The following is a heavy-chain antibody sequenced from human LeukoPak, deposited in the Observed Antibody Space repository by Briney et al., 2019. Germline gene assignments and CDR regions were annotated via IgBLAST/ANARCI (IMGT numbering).Heavy chain of an antibody. V-gene: IGHV3-23*01. J-gene: IGHJ6*04. CDR3: AELGITMIGGV. Sequence: GGSLRLSCAASGFTFSSYAMTWVRQAPGKGLEWVSGINGSGGRTYYAVSVKGRFTISRDNSKNSLYLQMNSLRAEDTAVYYCAELGITMIGGVWGKGTTVTISS. CDR2: INGSGGRT. D-gene: IGHD3-10*02. CDR1: GFTFSSYA.